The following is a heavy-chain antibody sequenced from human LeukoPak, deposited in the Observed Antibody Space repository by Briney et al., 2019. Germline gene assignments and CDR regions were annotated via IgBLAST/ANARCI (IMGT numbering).Heavy chain of an antibody. V-gene: IGHV3-23*01. CDR2: ISGSGAST. CDR1: GFTISNYA. J-gene: IGHJ3*02. D-gene: IGHD1-26*01. Sequence: GGSLRLSCAASGFTISNYAMSWVRQAPGKGLEWVSTISGSGASTYYADSVKGRFTISRDNSKNTLYLQMNSLRAEDTALYYCAKDKSGGWELLRDHDAFDIWGQGTMVTVSS. CDR3: AKDKSGGWELLRDHDAFDI.